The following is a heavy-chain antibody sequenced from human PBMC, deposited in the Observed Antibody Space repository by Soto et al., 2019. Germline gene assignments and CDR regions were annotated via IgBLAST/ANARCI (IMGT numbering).Heavy chain of an antibody. Sequence: SETLSLTCTVSGGSISSGGYYWSWIRQHPGKGLEWIGYIYYGGSTYYNPSLKSRATISGDTSKNQFSLRLSSVTAADTAVYYCARGGYYYENSGQNAYDYWGQGILVTVSS. D-gene: IGHD3-22*01. V-gene: IGHV4-31*03. J-gene: IGHJ4*01. CDR1: GGSISSGGYY. CDR2: IYYGGST. CDR3: ARGGYYYENSGQNAYDY.